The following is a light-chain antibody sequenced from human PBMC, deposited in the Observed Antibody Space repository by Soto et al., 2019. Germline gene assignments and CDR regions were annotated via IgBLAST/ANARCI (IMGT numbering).Light chain of an antibody. Sequence: QSALTQSPSASGSPGQSVTISCTGTSSDVGNYKYVSWYQQHPGKAPKLMIYEVSKRPSGVPDLFSGSKSGNTASLTVSGLQVEDEADYYCSSYAGSNLGVFGGGTKLTVL. CDR3: SSYAGSNLGV. CDR1: SSDVGNYKY. CDR2: EVS. V-gene: IGLV2-8*01. J-gene: IGLJ3*02.